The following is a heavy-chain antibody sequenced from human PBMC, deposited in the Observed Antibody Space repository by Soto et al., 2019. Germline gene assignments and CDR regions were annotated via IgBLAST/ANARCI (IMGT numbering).Heavy chain of an antibody. CDR2: ISWDGGST. D-gene: IGHD4-4*01. CDR3: AKDIGRDSYSG. Sequence: EVQLVESGGVVVQPGGSLRLSCAASGFTFDDYAMHWVRQAPGKGLEWVSLISWDGGSTYYADSVKGRFTISRDNSKNSLYLQMNSLRAEHTALYYCAKDIGRDSYSGWGQGTLVTVSS. V-gene: IGHV3-43D*04. CDR1: GFTFDDYA. J-gene: IGHJ4*02.